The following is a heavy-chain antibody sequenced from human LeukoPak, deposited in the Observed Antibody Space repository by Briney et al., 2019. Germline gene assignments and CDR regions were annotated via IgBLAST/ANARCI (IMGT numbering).Heavy chain of an antibody. V-gene: IGHV1-2*02. Sequence: GASVKVSCKASGYIFSAYYMHWVRQAPGQGLEWMGWINPKTGDATYAQKFQGRVTMTRDTSISTVYMEVGRLRSDDTAVYYCAREKSYYDSSGYYFAWGQGTLVTVSS. J-gene: IGHJ5*02. CDR3: AREKSYYDSSGYYFA. CDR2: INPKTGDA. CDR1: GYIFSAYY. D-gene: IGHD3-22*01.